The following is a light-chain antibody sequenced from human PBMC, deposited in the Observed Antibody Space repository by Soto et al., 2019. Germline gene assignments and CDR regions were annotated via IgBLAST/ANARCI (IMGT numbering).Light chain of an antibody. V-gene: IGKV4-1*01. Sequence: DIVMTQSPDSLAVPLGERATINCKSSQSVLYSSDNKNYLAWYQQTPGQPPKLLIFWASTRESGVPDRFSGSGSGTDFTLTISSLQAEDVAVYYCQQYYRPPLTFGGGTKVEIK. CDR2: WAS. CDR1: QSVLYSSDNKNY. J-gene: IGKJ4*01. CDR3: QQYYRPPLT.